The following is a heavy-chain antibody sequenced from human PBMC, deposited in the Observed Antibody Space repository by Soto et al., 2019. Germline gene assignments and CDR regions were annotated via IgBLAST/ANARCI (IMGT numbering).Heavy chain of an antibody. Sequence: EVQLVESEGGLVQPGGSLRLSCAASGFTFSRYAMYWVRQAPGKGLECVSTISSNGGTTDYANSVKGRFTISRDNSKNTLYLQMGSLRAEDMAVYYCARGHRDGYSFDPWGQGTLVTVSS. D-gene: IGHD5-12*01. CDR2: ISSNGGTT. J-gene: IGHJ5*02. V-gene: IGHV3-64*01. CDR3: ARGHRDGYSFDP. CDR1: GFTFSRYA.